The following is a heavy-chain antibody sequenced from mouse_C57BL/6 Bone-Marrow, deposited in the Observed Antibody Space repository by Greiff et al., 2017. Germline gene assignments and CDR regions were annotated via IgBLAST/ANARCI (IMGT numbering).Heavy chain of an antibody. CDR1: GFTFSDYY. Sequence: EVKLMESGGGLVQPGGSLKLSCAASGFTFSDYYMYWVRQTPEKRLEWVAYISNGGGSTYYPDTVKGRFTISRDNAKNTLYLQMSRLKSEDTAMYYCARHDYVGAMDYGGQGTSVTVSS. CDR2: ISNGGGST. D-gene: IGHD2-4*01. J-gene: IGHJ4*01. CDR3: ARHDYVGAMDY. V-gene: IGHV5-12*01.